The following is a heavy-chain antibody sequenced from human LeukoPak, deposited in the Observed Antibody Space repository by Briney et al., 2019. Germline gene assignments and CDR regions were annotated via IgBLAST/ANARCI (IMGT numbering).Heavy chain of an antibody. V-gene: IGHV3-48*01. CDR3: ARDGCSSTRCYDY. CDR1: GFTFSSYS. J-gene: IGHJ4*02. CDR2: ISSSGSTI. Sequence: GGSLRLSCAASGFTFSSYSMNWVRQAPGKGLEWVSYISSSGSTIYYADSVKGRFTISRDNAKNSLYLQMNSLRAEDTAVYYCARDGCSSTRCYDYWGQGTLVTVSS. D-gene: IGHD2-2*01.